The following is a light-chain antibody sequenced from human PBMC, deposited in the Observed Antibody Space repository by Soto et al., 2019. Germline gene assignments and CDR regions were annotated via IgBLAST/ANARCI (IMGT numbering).Light chain of an antibody. CDR3: LQDYNYPIT. J-gene: IGKJ5*01. V-gene: IGKV1-6*01. CDR1: QGIRND. CDR2: AAS. Sequence: AIQAIEPRSSLTASDVASDTITCRASQGIRNDLGWYQQKPGKAPKLLIYAASSLQSGVPSRFSGSGSGTDFTLTISSLQPEDFATYYCLQDYNYPITFGQGTRLEIK.